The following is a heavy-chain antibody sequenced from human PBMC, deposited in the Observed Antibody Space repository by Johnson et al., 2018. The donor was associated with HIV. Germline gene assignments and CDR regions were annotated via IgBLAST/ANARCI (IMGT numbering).Heavy chain of an antibody. V-gene: IGHV3-30*04. CDR3: AKDVGNYWPNAFDI. Sequence: QVQLVESGGGLVQPGRSLRLSCAASGFTFSSYAMHWVRQAPGKGLEWVAVISYDGSNKYYADSVKGRITISRDNSKNTLYLQMNSLRAEDTAVYYCAKDVGNYWPNAFDIWGQGTTVTVSS. CDR1: GFTFSSYA. CDR2: ISYDGSNK. J-gene: IGHJ3*02. D-gene: IGHD3-22*01.